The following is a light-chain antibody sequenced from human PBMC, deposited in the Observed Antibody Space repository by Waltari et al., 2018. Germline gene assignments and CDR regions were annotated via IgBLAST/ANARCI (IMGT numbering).Light chain of an antibody. Sequence: IQMTQSPSSLSASVGDRVTITCQATQDISNYLNWYQQKPGKAPKLLIYDASNLETGVPSRFSGSGSATDFTFTISSLQPEDVGTYYCQQYDNLYTFGQGTKLEL. V-gene: IGKV1-33*01. J-gene: IGKJ2*01. CDR3: QQYDNLYT. CDR1: QDISNY. CDR2: DAS.